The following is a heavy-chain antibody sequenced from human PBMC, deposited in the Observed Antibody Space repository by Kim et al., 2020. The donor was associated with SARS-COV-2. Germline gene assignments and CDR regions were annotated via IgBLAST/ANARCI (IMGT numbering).Heavy chain of an antibody. Sequence: SETLSLTCTVSGGSISSSSYYWGWIRQPPGKGLEWIGSIYYSGSTYYNPSLRSRVTISVDTSKNQFSLKLSSVTAADTAVYYCASLCSSTSCYAHFDYWGQGTLVTVSS. D-gene: IGHD2-2*01. CDR1: GGSISSSSYY. J-gene: IGHJ4*02. CDR2: IYYSGST. CDR3: ASLCSSTSCYAHFDY. V-gene: IGHV4-39*01.